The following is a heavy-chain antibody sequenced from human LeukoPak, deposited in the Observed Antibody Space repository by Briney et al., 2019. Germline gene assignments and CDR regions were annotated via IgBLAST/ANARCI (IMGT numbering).Heavy chain of an antibody. CDR3: ARGLPKQPGQYYYDSSADY. Sequence: ASVKVSCKASGYTFTGYYMHWVRQAPGQGLEWMGWINPNSGGTNYAQKFQGRVTMTRDTSISTAYMELGRLRSDDTAVYYCARGLPKQPGQYYYDSSADYWGQGTLVTVSS. D-gene: IGHD3-22*01. J-gene: IGHJ4*02. V-gene: IGHV1-2*02. CDR1: GYTFTGYY. CDR2: INPNSGGT.